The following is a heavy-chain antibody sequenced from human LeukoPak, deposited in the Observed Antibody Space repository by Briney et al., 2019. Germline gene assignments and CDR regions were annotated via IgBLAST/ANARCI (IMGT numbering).Heavy chain of an antibody. D-gene: IGHD1-26*01. CDR3: ARVVYSGSYDSRGHFDY. V-gene: IGHV4-30-2*01. J-gene: IGHJ4*02. CDR1: GGSISSGDYY. CDR2: IYHSGST. Sequence: SSETLSLTCTVSGGSISSGDYYWSWIRQPPGKGLEWIGYIYHSGSTYYNPSLKSRVTISVDRSKNQFSLKLSSVTAADTAVYYRARVVYSGSYDSRGHFDYWGQGTLVTVSS.